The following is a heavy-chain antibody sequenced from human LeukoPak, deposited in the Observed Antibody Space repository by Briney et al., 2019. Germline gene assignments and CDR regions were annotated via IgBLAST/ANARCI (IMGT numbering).Heavy chain of an antibody. CDR2: IYAGGIA. Sequence: GGFLRLSCAASGFTISSHYMSWVRQAPGKGLEWVSVIYAGGIAYYAESVKGRFTMSRDNSKNTVYLQMNTLRAEDTAVYYCARRADDYGDYHWFDPWGQGTQVTVSS. V-gene: IGHV3-53*01. CDR1: GFTISSHY. J-gene: IGHJ5*02. CDR3: ARRADDYGDYHWFDP. D-gene: IGHD4-17*01.